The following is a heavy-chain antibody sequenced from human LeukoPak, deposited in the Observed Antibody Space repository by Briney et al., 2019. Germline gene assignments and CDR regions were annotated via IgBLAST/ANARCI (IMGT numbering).Heavy chain of an antibody. J-gene: IGHJ2*01. CDR2: IYYSGST. V-gene: IGHV4-59*08. CDR1: GGAISSYY. Sequence: SETLSLTCTVSGGAISSYYWSWIRQPPGKGLEWIGYIYYSGSTNYNPSLKSRVTISVDTSKNQFSLKLSSVTAADTAVYYCARQGGGFWYFDLWGRGTLVTVSS. D-gene: IGHD6-25*01. CDR3: ARQGGGFWYFDL.